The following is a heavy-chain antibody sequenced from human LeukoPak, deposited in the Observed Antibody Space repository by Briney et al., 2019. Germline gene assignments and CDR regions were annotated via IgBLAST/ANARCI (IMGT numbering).Heavy chain of an antibody. D-gene: IGHD1-1*01. CDR3: ARAVGWNHPYFDY. J-gene: IGHJ4*02. CDR2: IYSGGST. Sequence: GGSLRLSCAASGFTVSSNYMSWVRQAPGKGLEWVSVIYSGGSTYYADSVKGRFTISRDNSKNTLYLQMNSLRAKDTAVYYCARAVGWNHPYFDYWGQGTLVTVSS. CDR1: GFTVSSNY. V-gene: IGHV3-53*01.